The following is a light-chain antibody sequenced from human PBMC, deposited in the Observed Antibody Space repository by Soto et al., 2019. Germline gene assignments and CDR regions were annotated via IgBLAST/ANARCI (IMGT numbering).Light chain of an antibody. CDR3: QQRNVWPQLT. CDR1: QSVNIY. V-gene: IGKV3-11*01. Sequence: DIVLTQSPATLSLSPGERATLSCTASQSVNIYLAWYQQKHRQPPRLLLYDASTRATGVPPTFSGSRSGADFTLTISSLEPEDFAVYFCQQRNVWPQLTFGGGTKVDNK. CDR2: DAS. J-gene: IGKJ4*01.